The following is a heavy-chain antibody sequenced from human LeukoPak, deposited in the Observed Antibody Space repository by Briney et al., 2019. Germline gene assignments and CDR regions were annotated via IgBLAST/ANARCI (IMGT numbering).Heavy chain of an antibody. J-gene: IGHJ5*02. CDR1: GGTFSGYA. CDR2: IIPIFGTA. V-gene: IGHV1-69*05. Sequence: GASVKVSCKASGGTFSGYAISWVRQAPGQGLEWMGGIIPIFGTANYAQKFQGRVTITTDESTSTAYMELSSLRSEDTAVYYCARVGIDYDFWSGYYKINWFDPWRQGTLVTVSS. D-gene: IGHD3-3*01. CDR3: ARVGIDYDFWSGYYKINWFDP.